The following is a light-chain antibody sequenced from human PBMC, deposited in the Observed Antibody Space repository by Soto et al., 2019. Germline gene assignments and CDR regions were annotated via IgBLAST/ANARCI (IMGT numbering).Light chain of an antibody. CDR1: SSNIGSNH. Sequence: QSVLTQPPSASGTPGQRVTISCSGSSSNIGSNHVFWYQQLPGTAPKLLIYSNSQRPSGVPDRFSGSKSGTSASLASLAISGLRSEDEGDYFCASWDASLSGVLFGGGTKVTVL. CDR3: ASWDASLSGVL. CDR2: SNS. J-gene: IGLJ2*01. V-gene: IGLV1-47*02.